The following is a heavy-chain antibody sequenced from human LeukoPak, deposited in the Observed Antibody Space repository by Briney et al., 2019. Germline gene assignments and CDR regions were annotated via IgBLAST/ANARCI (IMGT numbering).Heavy chain of an antibody. V-gene: IGHV4-31*03. J-gene: IGHJ4*02. CDR2: IYYSGST. CDR3: ARVRYYDSSGYQTFDY. CDR1: GGSISSGGYY. Sequence: SETLSLTCTVSGGSISSGGYYWSWIRQHPGKGLEWIGYIYYSGSTYYNPSLKSRVTISVDTSKNQFSLKLSSVTAADTAVYYCARVRYYDSSGYQTFDYWGQGTLVTVSS. D-gene: IGHD3-22*01.